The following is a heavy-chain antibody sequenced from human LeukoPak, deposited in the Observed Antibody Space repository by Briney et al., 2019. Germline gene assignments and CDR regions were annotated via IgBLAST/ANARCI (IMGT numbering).Heavy chain of an antibody. V-gene: IGHV4-39*07. CDR1: GGSISSSSYY. J-gene: IGHJ6*03. CDR2: IYYSGST. Sequence: ASETLSLTCSVSGGSISSSSYYWDWIRQPPGKGLEWIGNIYYSGSTYYNPSLKSRVTISVDTSKNQFSLKLSSVTAADTAVYYCARNPYYYYYMDVWGKGTTVIVSS. CDR3: ARNPYYYYYMDV.